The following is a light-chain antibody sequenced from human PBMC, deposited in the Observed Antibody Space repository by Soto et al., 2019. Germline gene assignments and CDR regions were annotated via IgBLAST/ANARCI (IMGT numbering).Light chain of an antibody. CDR1: QSISRY. CDR2: TSS. CDR3: QQSDSTPLT. J-gene: IGKJ4*01. Sequence: DIQITQSPSSLSASVGDTVTISFRASQSISRYLNWYQQKPGKAPNILXYTSSNLQSGVPSRFSGSGSGTDCTLTISSLKNEDFATYYCQQSDSTPLTFGGGTKVDIK. V-gene: IGKV1-39*01.